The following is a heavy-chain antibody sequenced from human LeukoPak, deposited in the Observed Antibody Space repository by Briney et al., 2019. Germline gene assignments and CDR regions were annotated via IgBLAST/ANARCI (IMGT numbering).Heavy chain of an antibody. J-gene: IGHJ4*02. CDR3: AERQEESGPIDF. CDR1: VVTFSSYD. V-gene: IGHV1-69*01. CDR2: IIPIFHTP. D-gene: IGHD3-10*01. Sequence: ASVKVSCKASVVTFSSYDIIWVRQAPGKGLEWMGRIIPIFHTPNYAQKFQGRVTITADEFTNTAYMELTSVRYDDTAVYYCAERQEESGPIDFWGQGTLVTVSS.